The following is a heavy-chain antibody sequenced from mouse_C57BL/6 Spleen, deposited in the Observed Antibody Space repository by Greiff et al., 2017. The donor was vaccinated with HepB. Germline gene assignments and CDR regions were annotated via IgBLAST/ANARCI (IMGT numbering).Heavy chain of an antibody. J-gene: IGHJ4*01. CDR3: ARHDYYAMDY. V-gene: IGHV1-82*01. CDR2: IYPGDGDT. CDR1: GYAFSSSW. Sequence: QVQLKQSGPELVKPGASVKISCKASGYAFSSSWMNWVKQRPGKGLEWIGRIYPGDGDTNYNGKFKGKATLTADKSSSTAYMQLSSLTSEDSSVYFCARHDYYAMDYWGHGTSVTVSS.